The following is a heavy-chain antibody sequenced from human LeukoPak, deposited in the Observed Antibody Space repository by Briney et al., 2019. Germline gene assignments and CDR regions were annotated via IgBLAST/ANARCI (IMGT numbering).Heavy chain of an antibody. CDR2: IDYSGST. V-gene: IGHV4-39*07. CDR3: ARGTRGDYVYHRGNFQRMVYYYYMDV. J-gene: IGHJ6*03. CDR1: GGSISSSSYY. D-gene: IGHD4-17*01. Sequence: SETLSLTCTVSGGSISSSSYYWGWIRQPPGKGLEWIGSIDYSGSTYYNPSLKSRVSISVDTSKNQFSLKLSSVTAADTAVYYCARGTRGDYVYHRGNFQRMVYYYYMDVWGKGTTVTVSS.